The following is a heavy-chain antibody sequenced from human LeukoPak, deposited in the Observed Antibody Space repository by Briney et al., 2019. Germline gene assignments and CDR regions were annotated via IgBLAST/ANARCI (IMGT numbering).Heavy chain of an antibody. CDR3: AGDRAWFGDLEGFDY. Sequence: ASVKVSCKASGYTFTGYYMHWVRQAPGQGLEWMGWINPNSGGTNYAQKFQGRVTMTRDTSISTAYMELSRLRSGDTAVYYCAGDRAWFGDLEGFDYWGQGTLVTVSS. D-gene: IGHD3-10*01. CDR1: GYTFTGYY. V-gene: IGHV1-2*02. CDR2: INPNSGGT. J-gene: IGHJ4*02.